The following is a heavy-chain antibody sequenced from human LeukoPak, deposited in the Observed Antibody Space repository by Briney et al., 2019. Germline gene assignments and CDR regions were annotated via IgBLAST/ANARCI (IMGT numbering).Heavy chain of an antibody. CDR1: GFTFSSYW. Sequence: PGGSLRLSCAASGFTFSSYWMHWVRQAPGKGLVWVSRINSDGRSTIYADSVKGRFTISRDNAKNTLYLQMNSLRAEDTAVYYCARPAKPYYYDTSGYYLDYWGQGTLITVSS. D-gene: IGHD3-22*01. V-gene: IGHV3-74*01. CDR3: ARPAKPYYYDTSGYYLDY. CDR2: INSDGRST. J-gene: IGHJ4*02.